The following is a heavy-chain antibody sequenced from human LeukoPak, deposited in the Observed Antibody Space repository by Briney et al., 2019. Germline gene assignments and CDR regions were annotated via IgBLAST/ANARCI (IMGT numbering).Heavy chain of an antibody. D-gene: IGHD3-10*01. CDR1: GGSISSSSYY. Sequence: SETLSLTCTVSGGSISSSSYYWRWIRQPLGKGLEWIGSIYYSGSTYYNPSLKSRVTISVDTSKNQFSLKLSSVTAADTAVYYCARRGPGGWFDPWGQGTLVTVSS. CDR2: IYYSGST. V-gene: IGHV4-39*01. J-gene: IGHJ5*02. CDR3: ARRGPGGWFDP.